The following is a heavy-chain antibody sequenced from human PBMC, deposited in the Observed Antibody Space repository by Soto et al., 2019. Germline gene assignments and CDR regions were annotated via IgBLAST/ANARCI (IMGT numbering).Heavy chain of an antibody. CDR1: GYTFTSYY. CDR2: INPSGGST. CDR3: ARGFGCSGGRCYSPLFDP. Sequence: ASVKVSCKGSGYTFTSYYMHWVRQAPGQGLEWMGIINPSGGSTRHAQKFQGRVTMTRDTSTSTVYMELSSLRSEDTAVYYCARGFGCSGGRCYSPLFDPWGQGALVTVSS. D-gene: IGHD2-15*01. J-gene: IGHJ5*02. V-gene: IGHV1-46*01.